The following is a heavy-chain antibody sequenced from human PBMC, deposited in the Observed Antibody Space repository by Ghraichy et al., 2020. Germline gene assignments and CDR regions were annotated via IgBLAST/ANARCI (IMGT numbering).Heavy chain of an antibody. Sequence: ESLNISCAASGFTVSSNYMSWVRQAPGKGLEWVSVIYSGGSTYYADSVKGRFTISRDNSKNTLYLQMNSLRAEDTAVYYCARAEGAVAGIRSEYFQHWGQGTLVTVSS. J-gene: IGHJ1*01. D-gene: IGHD6-19*01. V-gene: IGHV3-53*01. CDR2: IYSGGST. CDR3: ARAEGAVAGIRSEYFQH. CDR1: GFTVSSNY.